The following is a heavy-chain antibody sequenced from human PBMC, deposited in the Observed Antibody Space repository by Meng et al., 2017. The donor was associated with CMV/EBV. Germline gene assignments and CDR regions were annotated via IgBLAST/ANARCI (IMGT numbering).Heavy chain of an antibody. CDR2: ISNDGNNK. D-gene: IGHD2-2*01. CDR1: GFTFSSYG. J-gene: IGHJ4*02. V-gene: IGHV3-30*03. Sequence: GESLKISCAASGFTFSSYGMHWVRQSPGKGLEWVAVISNDGNNKYYADSVKGRFTISRDNSKNTLYLQMNSLRAEDTAVYYCARRGGSVVVPAAHFDYWGQGTLVTVSS. CDR3: ARRGGSVVVPAAHFDY.